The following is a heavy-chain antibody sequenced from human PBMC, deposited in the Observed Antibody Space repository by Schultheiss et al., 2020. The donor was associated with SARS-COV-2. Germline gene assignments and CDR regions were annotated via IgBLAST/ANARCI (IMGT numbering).Heavy chain of an antibody. V-gene: IGHV3-11*06. CDR1: GFTFSDYY. CDR3: ASGNYHDAFDI. D-gene: IGHD1-7*01. CDR2: ISSSGSYT. Sequence: GGSLRLSCVASGFTFSDYYMSWVRQPPGKGLEYVSYISSSGSYTNYADSVKGRFTMSRDNVKKSVYLQMDSLRVEDTAVYYCASGNYHDAFDIWGQGTRVTVSS. J-gene: IGHJ3*02.